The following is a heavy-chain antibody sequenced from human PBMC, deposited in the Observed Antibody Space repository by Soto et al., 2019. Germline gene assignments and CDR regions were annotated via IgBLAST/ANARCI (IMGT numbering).Heavy chain of an antibody. J-gene: IGHJ4*01. V-gene: IGHV4-30-4*01. D-gene: IGHD3-10*01. Sequence: ILPLPCIPSGGCTSSDNYWSWIPQPPGKGLEWIGHIYYSGNTDYNPSLKSRLAISIETAKNQFSLKLSSVTAADTAVYFCARDGGESSDSLYCFESWGRGSVGTVSS. CDR2: IYYSGNT. CDR3: ARDGGESSDSLYCFES. CDR1: GGCTSSDNY.